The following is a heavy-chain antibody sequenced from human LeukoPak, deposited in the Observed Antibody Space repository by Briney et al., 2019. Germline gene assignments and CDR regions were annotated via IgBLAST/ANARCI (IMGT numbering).Heavy chain of an antibody. CDR3: ARLPRFDP. CDR2: ISSNGGST. CDR1: GFTFSSYA. J-gene: IGHJ5*02. Sequence: GGSLRLSCAASGFTFSSYAMHWVRQAPGKGLEYVSAISSNGGSTYYANSVKGRFTISRDNSKNTLYLQMGSLRAEDMAVYYCARLPRFDPWGQGTLVTVSS. V-gene: IGHV3-64*01.